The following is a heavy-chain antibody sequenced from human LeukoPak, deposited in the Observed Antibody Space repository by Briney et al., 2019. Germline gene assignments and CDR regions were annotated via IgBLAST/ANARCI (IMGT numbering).Heavy chain of an antibody. CDR1: GSTFSSYA. V-gene: IGHV1-69*13. J-gene: IGHJ6*02. CDR2: IIPIFGTA. D-gene: IGHD5-24*01. CDR3: ARDFGRDDYYGMDV. Sequence: ASVKVSCKASGSTFSSYAISWVRQAPGQGLEWMGGIIPIFGTANYAQKFQGRVTITADESTSTAYMELSSLRSEDTAVYYCARDFGRDDYYGMDVWGQGTTVTVSS.